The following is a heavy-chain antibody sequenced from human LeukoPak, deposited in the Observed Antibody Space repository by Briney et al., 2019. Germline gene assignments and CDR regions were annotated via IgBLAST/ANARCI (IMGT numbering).Heavy chain of an antibody. V-gene: IGHV3-9*01. CDR3: AKVGFSGALDAFDI. Sequence: GGSLRLSCAASGFTFDDYAMHWVRQAPGKGLEWVSGISWNSGSIGYADSVKGRFTISRDSAKNSLYLQMNSLRAEDTALYYCAKVGFSGALDAFDIWGQGTMVTVSS. D-gene: IGHD7-27*01. CDR2: ISWNSGSI. J-gene: IGHJ3*02. CDR1: GFTFDDYA.